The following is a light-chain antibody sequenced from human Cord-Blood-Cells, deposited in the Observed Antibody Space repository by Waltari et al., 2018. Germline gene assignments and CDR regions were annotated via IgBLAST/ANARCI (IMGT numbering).Light chain of an antibody. J-gene: IGLJ3*02. CDR3: QSYDSSNHWV. CDR1: SGSIASNY. Sequence: NFMLTQPHSVSESPGKTVTISCTGSSGSIASNYVQWYQQRPGSAPTTVTYGDTQSPSGVPDRFSGSIDSSSNSASLTISGLKTEDEADYYCQSYDSSNHWVFGGGTKLTVL. V-gene: IGLV6-57*02. CDR2: GDT.